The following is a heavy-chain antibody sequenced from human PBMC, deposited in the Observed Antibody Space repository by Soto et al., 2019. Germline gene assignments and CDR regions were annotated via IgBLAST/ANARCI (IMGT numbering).Heavy chain of an antibody. CDR2: MNPNSGNT. Sequence: GASVKVSCKATGFTLTSYEINWVRQASGQGLEWMGWMNPNSGNTGYAQKFQGRVTMTRNTSISTAYMELSSLRSEDTAVYYCARGYEFWNGYCLDVWGQGTTVTVSS. V-gene: IGHV1-8*01. CDR1: GFTLTSYE. J-gene: IGHJ6*02. D-gene: IGHD3-3*01. CDR3: ARGYEFWNGYCLDV.